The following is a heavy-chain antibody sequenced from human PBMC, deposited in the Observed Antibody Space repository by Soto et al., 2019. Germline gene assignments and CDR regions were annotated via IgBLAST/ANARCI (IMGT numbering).Heavy chain of an antibody. J-gene: IGHJ4*02. Sequence: EDQLVESGGGLVQPGGSLRLTCAVSGFSFRSDWMNWVRQAPGKGLEWVAHTNQDGSEKYYLDSVKGGFTIFRDNAKNSLLLQMNRLRAEDTAVYSCRGGVGDAIWGQGTLVTVSS. CDR2: TNQDGSEK. CDR3: RGGVGDAI. CDR1: GFSFRSDW. V-gene: IGHV3-7*01. D-gene: IGHD1-26*01.